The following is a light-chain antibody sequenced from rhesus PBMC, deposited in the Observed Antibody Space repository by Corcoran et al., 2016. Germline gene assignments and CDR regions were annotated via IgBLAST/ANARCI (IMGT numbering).Light chain of an antibody. V-gene: IGKV3-42*03. CDR2: GTS. Sequence: EIVMTQSPATLSLSPGERATLSCRASQSVSSSLAWYQQTPGQAPRLHIYGTSSRATGIPDRVSGRVSWIEFTLTISSLEPEDFAVYYGQQYSNWPLTFGGGTKVEIK. CDR1: QSVSSS. CDR3: QQYSNWPLT. J-gene: IGKJ4*01.